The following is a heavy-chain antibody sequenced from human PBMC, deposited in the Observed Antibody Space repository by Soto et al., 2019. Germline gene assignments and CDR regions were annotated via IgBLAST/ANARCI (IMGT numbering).Heavy chain of an antibody. CDR1: RGSISSHY. CDR2: INHSGST. D-gene: IGHD2-15*01. Sequence: SQTLSLPCTVSRGSISSHYWSRILQPPGKGLEWIGEINHSGSTNYNPSLKSRVTISVDTSKNQFSLKLSSVTAADTAVYYCASYGGYCSGGSCYSMAWFDPWGQGTLVTVSS. V-gene: IGHV4-34*01. CDR3: ASYGGYCSGGSCYSMAWFDP. J-gene: IGHJ5*02.